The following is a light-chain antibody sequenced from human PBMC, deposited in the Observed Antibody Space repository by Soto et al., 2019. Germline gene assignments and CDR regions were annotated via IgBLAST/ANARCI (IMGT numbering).Light chain of an antibody. CDR3: QQYGNSPLT. Sequence: EIVLTQSPGNLSLSSGERATLSCRASQSVRSSYFAWYQQKPSQAPRLLIFGASTRAPGIPDRFSGSGSGTDFTLTISKLEPEDFALFYCQQYGNSPLTFGGGTKVDIK. CDR2: GAS. V-gene: IGKV3-20*01. CDR1: QSVRSSY. J-gene: IGKJ4*01.